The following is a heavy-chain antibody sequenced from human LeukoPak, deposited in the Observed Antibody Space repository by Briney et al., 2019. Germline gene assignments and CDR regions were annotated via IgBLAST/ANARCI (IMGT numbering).Heavy chain of an antibody. Sequence: ATVKISCKVSGYTFTDYYMHWVQQAPGKGLEWMGLVDPEDGETIYAEKFQGRVTITADTSTDTAYMELSSLRSEDTAVYYCATALPSYDILTGPTKDYMDVWGKGTTVTVSS. CDR1: GYTFTDYY. CDR2: VDPEDGET. D-gene: IGHD3-9*01. CDR3: ATALPSYDILTGPTKDYMDV. V-gene: IGHV1-69-2*01. J-gene: IGHJ6*03.